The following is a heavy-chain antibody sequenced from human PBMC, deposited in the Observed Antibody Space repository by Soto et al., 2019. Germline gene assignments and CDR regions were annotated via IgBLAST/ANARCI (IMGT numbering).Heavy chain of an antibody. CDR2: IYYSGNT. J-gene: IGHJ4*02. CDR1: GDSISDYY. V-gene: IGHV4-59*01. CDR3: ARDRAYSDSNGLFFDY. Sequence: PSETLSLTCTVSGDSISDYYWSWIRQPPGKGLEWIGYIYYSGNTNYNPSLKSRVTISEDTSKSQFSLRLSSVTAADTAVYYCARDRAYSDSNGLFFDYWRQRALVTVSS. D-gene: IGHD3-22*01.